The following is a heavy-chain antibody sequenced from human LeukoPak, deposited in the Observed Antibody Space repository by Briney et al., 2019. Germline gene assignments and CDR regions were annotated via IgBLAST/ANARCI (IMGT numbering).Heavy chain of an antibody. CDR1: GNSFTSYW. D-gene: IGHD2-21*01. V-gene: IGHV5-51*01. CDR3: GCGKYSDTWSAP. CDR2: IQPGDSIV. J-gene: IGHJ5*02. Sequence: GESLKISCKGFGNSFTSYWIGWVRQMPGKGLEWVGIIQPGDSIVHYSPSFQGQVTISADRSSSTAYLQWTSLKGSDSAMYYCGCGKYSDTWSAPGGQGTRVPVPS.